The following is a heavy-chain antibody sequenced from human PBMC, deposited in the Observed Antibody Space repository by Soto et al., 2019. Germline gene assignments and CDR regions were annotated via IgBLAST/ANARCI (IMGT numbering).Heavy chain of an antibody. CDR2: IYYSGST. CDR1: GGSISSSSYF. Sequence: QLQLQESGPGLVKPSETLSLTCSVSGGSISSSSYFWGWIRQPPGKGLEWIGSIYYSGSTYYNPSLRSRGSVSVDTAKDHFSRKLRYVTAAETAVYYCASHPSDFWFDPWGQGTLVTVSS. V-gene: IGHV4-39*01. J-gene: IGHJ5*02. D-gene: IGHD2-21*02. CDR3: ASHPSDFWFDP.